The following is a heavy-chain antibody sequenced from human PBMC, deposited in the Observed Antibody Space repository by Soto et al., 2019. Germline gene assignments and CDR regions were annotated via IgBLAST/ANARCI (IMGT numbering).Heavy chain of an antibody. J-gene: IGHJ5*02. V-gene: IGHV4-31*03. Sequence: SETLSLTCTVSGGSISSGGYYWSWIRQHPGKGLEWIGYIYYSGSTYYNPSLKSRVTITVDTSKNQFPLKLSSVTAEDTAVYYCASSWVIPRVRGVINWFDPWGQGTLVTVSS. CDR1: GGSISSGGYY. CDR2: IYYSGST. CDR3: ASSWVIPRVRGVINWFDP. D-gene: IGHD3-10*01.